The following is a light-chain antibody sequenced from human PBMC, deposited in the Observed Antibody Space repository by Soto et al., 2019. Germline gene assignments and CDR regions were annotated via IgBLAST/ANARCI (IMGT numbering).Light chain of an antibody. CDR2: AAS. J-gene: IGKJ3*01. Sequence: AIRMTQSPSSFSASTGDRVTITCRASQGIGSYLAWYQQKPGKAPKLLIYAASTLQSGVPSRFSGSGSGTDFTLTISCLQSEDFANYSCQQYYSYPPVFGPGNKVDIK. CDR1: QGIGSY. CDR3: QQYYSYPPV. V-gene: IGKV1-8*01.